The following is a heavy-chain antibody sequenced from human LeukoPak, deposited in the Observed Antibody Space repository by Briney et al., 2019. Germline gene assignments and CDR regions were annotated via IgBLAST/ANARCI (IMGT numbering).Heavy chain of an antibody. J-gene: IGHJ6*02. V-gene: IGHV4-59*01. Sequence: SETLSLTCTVSGGSISSYYWSWIRQPPGKGLEWTGYIYYSGSTNYNPSLKSRVTISVDTSKNQFSLKLSSVTAADTAVYYCARWGYYYDSSGYLADYYGMDVWGQGTTVTVSS. D-gene: IGHD3-22*01. CDR1: GGSISSYY. CDR3: ARWGYYYDSSGYLADYYGMDV. CDR2: IYYSGST.